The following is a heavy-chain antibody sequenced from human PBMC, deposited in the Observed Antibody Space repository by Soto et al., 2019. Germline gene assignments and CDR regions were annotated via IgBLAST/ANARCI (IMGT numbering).Heavy chain of an antibody. CDR1: GYTFTSYG. Sequence: QVQLVQSGAEVKKXGASVKVSCKASGYTFTSYGISWVRQAPGQGLEWMGWISAYNGNTNYAQKLQGRVTMTTDTSTSTAYMELRSLRSDDTAVYYCARKITYSSSWYSVAYFDYWGQGTLVTVSS. CDR2: ISAYNGNT. V-gene: IGHV1-18*01. CDR3: ARKITYSSSWYSVAYFDY. D-gene: IGHD6-13*01. J-gene: IGHJ4*02.